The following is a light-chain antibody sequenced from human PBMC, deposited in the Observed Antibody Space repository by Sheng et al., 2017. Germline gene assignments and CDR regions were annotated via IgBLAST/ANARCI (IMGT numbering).Light chain of an antibody. V-gene: IGKV1-39*01. CDR3: QQSYSVPWT. Sequence: DIEMTQSPSSLSASVGDRVTITCRASQTINNYLNWYQQKPGKAPKLLIYGASKLQSGVPSRFSGRGSATNLTLTITGLQPEDCATYYCQQSYSVPWTFGQGTKIEIK. J-gene: IGKJ1*01. CDR2: GAS. CDR1: QTINNY.